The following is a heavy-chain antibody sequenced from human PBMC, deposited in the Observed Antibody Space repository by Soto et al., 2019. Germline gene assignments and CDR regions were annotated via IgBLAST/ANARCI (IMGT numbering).Heavy chain of an antibody. V-gene: IGHV3-23*01. CDR1: GFTFSSYA. Sequence: SGFTFSSYAMSWFRQAPGKGLEWVSAISGSGGSTYYADSVKGRFTISRDNSKNTLYLQMNSLRAEDTAVYYCASNLAETMIVVAEVGYFDYWGQGTLVTVS. J-gene: IGHJ4*02. D-gene: IGHD3-22*01. CDR3: ASNLAETMIVVAEVGYFDY. CDR2: ISGSGGST.